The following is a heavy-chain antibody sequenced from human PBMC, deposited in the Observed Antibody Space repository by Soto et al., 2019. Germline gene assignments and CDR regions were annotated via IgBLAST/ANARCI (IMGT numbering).Heavy chain of an antibody. CDR3: ARQGFHYYYGMDV. J-gene: IGHJ6*02. CDR2: IYTTESP. CDR1: GASSSSYY. Sequence: SETLSLTCTVSGASSSSYYWTWIRQPAGKGLEGIGRIYTTESPNYNPSLKSRVSMSLDTSKNQFSLKVTSVTAADTAVYYCARQGFHYYYGMDVWGQGTTVTVSS. V-gene: IGHV4-4*07.